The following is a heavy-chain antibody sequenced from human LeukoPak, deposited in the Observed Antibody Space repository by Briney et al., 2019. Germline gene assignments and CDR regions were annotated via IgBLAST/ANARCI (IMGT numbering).Heavy chain of an antibody. D-gene: IGHD1-26*01. CDR1: GFTFSSYG. J-gene: IGHJ4*02. CDR3: ARGATYAYYQDY. CDR2: IKYDASST. Sequence: GGSLRLSCAASGFTFSSYGMHWVRHAPGKGLVWVSRIKYDASSTSYADSVKGRFTISRDNAKNTLYLQMNSLRAEDTAVYYCARGATYAYYQDYWGQGTLVTVSS. V-gene: IGHV3-74*01.